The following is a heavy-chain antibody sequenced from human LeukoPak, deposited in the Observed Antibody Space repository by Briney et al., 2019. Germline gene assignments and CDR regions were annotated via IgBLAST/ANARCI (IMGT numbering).Heavy chain of an antibody. CDR1: GYTFANYG. V-gene: IGHV1-18*01. D-gene: IGHD2-15*01. CDR3: ATTYCSDGSCYWFSLDY. J-gene: IGHJ4*02. CDR2: ISAKTGKT. Sequence: ASVKVSCKASGYTFANYGISWVRQAPGQGREWMGWISAKTGKTKYAQNLQGRVIMTTDTSTSTAYMELRSLRSDDTAVYYCATTYCSDGSCYWFSLDYWGQGTLVPVSS.